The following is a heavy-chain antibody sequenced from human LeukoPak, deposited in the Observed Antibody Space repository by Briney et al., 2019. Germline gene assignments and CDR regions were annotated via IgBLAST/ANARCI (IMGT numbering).Heavy chain of an antibody. D-gene: IGHD3-9*01. CDR1: GDSISTKNW. Sequence: SETLSLTCAVSGDSISTKNWWSWVRQPPGKGLEWIGEIYHTGSTNYTPSLKSRVTIPLDKSKNQFSLKLSSVTAADTAVYYCARDSGLLTGHYNDAFDIWGQGTMVTVSS. CDR2: IYHTGST. V-gene: IGHV4-4*02. J-gene: IGHJ3*02. CDR3: ARDSGLLTGHYNDAFDI.